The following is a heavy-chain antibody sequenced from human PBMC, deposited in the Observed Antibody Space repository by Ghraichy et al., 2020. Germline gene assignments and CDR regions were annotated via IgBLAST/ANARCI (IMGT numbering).Heavy chain of an antibody. CDR1: GGSIGRYY. CDR3: ARSFLAVTATPFDF. CDR2: IYYTGRT. V-gene: IGHV4-59*01. Sequence: SETLSLTCSVSGGSIGRYYWSWIRQSPGKQLEWIGYIYYTGRTTYNPSLESRVTISLDTSRNQFSLSLTSLTTADTALYFCARSFLAVTATPFDFWGQGILFTVSS. D-gene: IGHD2-21*02. J-gene: IGHJ4*02.